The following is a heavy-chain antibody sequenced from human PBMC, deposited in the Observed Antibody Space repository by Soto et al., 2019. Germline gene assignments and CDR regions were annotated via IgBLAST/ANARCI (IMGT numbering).Heavy chain of an antibody. D-gene: IGHD4-4*01. CDR3: ARGEGPQSYYYMDV. CDR1: GGSVSSGSYY. J-gene: IGHJ6*03. Sequence: SETLSLTCTVSGGSVSSGSYYWSWIRQPPGKGLEWIGYIYYSGSTNYNPSLKSLVTISVATSKNQFSLKLSSVTAADTAVYSGARGEGPQSYYYMDVWGKGTTVTVSS. V-gene: IGHV4-61*01. CDR2: IYYSGST.